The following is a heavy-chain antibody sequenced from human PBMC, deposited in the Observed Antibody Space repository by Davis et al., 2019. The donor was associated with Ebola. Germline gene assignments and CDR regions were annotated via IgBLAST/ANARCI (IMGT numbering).Heavy chain of an antibody. D-gene: IGHD1-26*01. Sequence: ASVKVSCKASGYTFTSYYMHWVRQAPGQGLEWMGIINPSGGSTSYAQKFQGRVTMTTDTSTSTAYMELRSLRSDDTAVYYCARRHVGAYNWCDPWGQGTLVTVSS. CDR2: INPSGGST. V-gene: IGHV1-46*01. CDR1: GYTFTSYY. CDR3: ARRHVGAYNWCDP. J-gene: IGHJ5*02.